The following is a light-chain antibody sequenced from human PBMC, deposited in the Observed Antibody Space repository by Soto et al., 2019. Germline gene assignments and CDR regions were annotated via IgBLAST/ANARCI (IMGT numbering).Light chain of an antibody. CDR1: QSVMSNY. J-gene: IGKJ1*01. V-gene: IGKV3-20*01. CDR2: GAS. CDR3: QQYGSSGT. Sequence: EGVLTQSPGSLSLSPGERATLSCRASQSVMSNYLSWYQQKPGQAPRLLIYGASNRATGIPDRFSGSGSGTDFTLTISRLEPEDFAVYYCQQYGSSGTFGQGTKVDIK.